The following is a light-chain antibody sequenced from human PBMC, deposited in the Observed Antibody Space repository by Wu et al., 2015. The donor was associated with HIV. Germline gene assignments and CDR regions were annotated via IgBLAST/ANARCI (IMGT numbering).Light chain of an antibody. CDR1: QSVSSN. CDR2: GVS. V-gene: IGKV3-15*01. Sequence: EIVLTQSPVTLSVSPGERATLSCRASQSVSSNLAWYQQKPGQPPRLLIFGVSTRAIDIPVRFSGSGSGTEFTLTISSLQSEDFAIYYCQHYNNWPPSFTFGPGTKVDFK. CDR3: QHYNNWPPSFT. J-gene: IGKJ3*01.